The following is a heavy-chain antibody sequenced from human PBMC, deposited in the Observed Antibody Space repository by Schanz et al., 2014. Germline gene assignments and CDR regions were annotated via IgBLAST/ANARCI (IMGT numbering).Heavy chain of an antibody. CDR2: INPNSGGT. CDR1: GHPFTAYY. V-gene: IGHV1-2*05. Sequence: QVQLVQSGAEVKKPGASVKVSCKASGHPFTAYYMHWVRQAPGQGLEWMGRINPNSGGTNYAENFQGRAPMGRDTYTSTVSMDPRRLTSDDPDLYYCARDGHSSIWDSYYFYGLDVWGQGTTVTVSS. J-gene: IGHJ6*02. D-gene: IGHD6-13*01. CDR3: ARDGHSSIWDSYYFYGLDV.